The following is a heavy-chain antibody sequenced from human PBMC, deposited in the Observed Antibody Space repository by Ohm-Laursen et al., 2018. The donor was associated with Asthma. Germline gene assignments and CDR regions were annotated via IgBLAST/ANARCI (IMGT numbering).Heavy chain of an antibody. CDR2: ISGSGDST. J-gene: IGHJ4*02. CDR3: ARDRSRSGHYPRPHDY. D-gene: IGHD3-22*01. V-gene: IGHV3-23*01. Sequence: SLRLSCSASGFTFSSYAMSWVRQAPGKGLEWVSTISGSGDSTYYADSVKGRFTISRDNSKNTVYLQMNSLRAEDTAVYYCARDRSRSGHYPRPHDYWGQGTLITVSS. CDR1: GFTFSSYA.